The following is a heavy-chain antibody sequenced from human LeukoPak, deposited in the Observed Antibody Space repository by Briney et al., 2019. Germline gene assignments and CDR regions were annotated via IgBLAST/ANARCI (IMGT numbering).Heavy chain of an antibody. J-gene: IGHJ5*02. CDR2: IYYSVST. Sequence: SETLSLTCTVSGGSISSYYWSWIRQPPGKGLEWIGYIYYSVSTNYNPSLKSRVTISVDTSKNQFSLKLSSVTAADTAVSYCARLLNKYCSSTSCYFGGWFDPWGQGTLVTVSS. CDR1: GGSISSYY. V-gene: IGHV4-59*08. CDR3: ARLLNKYCSSTSCYFGGWFDP. D-gene: IGHD2-2*01.